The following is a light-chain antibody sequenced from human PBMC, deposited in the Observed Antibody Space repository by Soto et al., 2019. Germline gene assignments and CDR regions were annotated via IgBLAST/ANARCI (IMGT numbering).Light chain of an antibody. J-gene: IGKJ1*01. V-gene: IGKV1-39*01. CDR1: QNIDTY. Sequence: DIQMTQSPSSLSASVGDRVTITCRTSQNIDTYLKWYQQKPGKAPRLLIYNAFILHSGVPSRFSGSGSGTDFTLTISSLQPEDFATYYCHPPYILPRTFGQGTRVEI. CDR2: NAF. CDR3: HPPYILPRT.